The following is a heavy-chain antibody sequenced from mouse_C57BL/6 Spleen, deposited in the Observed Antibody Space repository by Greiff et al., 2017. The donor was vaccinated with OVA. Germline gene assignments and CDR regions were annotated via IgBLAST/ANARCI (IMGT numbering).Heavy chain of an antibody. J-gene: IGHJ3*01. V-gene: IGHV1-74*01. D-gene: IGHD3-2*02. Sequence: QVQLQQPGAELVKPGASVKVSCKASGYTFTSYWMHWVQQRPGQGLEWIGRIHPSASDTNYNQKFKGKATLTVDKSSGTAYMQLSSLTSEDSAVYYCAIDSSGYWFAYWGQGTLVTVSA. CDR3: AIDSSGYWFAY. CDR1: GYTFTSYW. CDR2: IHPSASDT.